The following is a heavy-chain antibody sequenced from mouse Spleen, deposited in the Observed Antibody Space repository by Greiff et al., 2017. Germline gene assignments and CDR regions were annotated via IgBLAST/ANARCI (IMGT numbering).Heavy chain of an antibody. V-gene: IGHV5-6*01. CDR2: ISSGGSYT. Sequence: EVRLVESGGDLVKPGGSLKLSCAASGFTFSSYGMSWVRQTPDKRLEWVATISSGGSYTYYPDSVKGRFTISRDNAKNTLYLQMSSLKSEDAAIYYCARHECDYGGQGTTLTVSS. CDR1: GFTFSSYG. J-gene: IGHJ2*01. CDR3: ARHECDY.